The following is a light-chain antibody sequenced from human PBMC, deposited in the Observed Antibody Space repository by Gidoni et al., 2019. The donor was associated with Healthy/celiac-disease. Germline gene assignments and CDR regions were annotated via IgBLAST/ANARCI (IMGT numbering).Light chain of an antibody. CDR1: QDISNS. J-gene: IGKJ4*01. CDR3: QQYDNPPLT. Sequence: DIQMTQSPSSLSASVGDRVTITCQASQDISNSLNWYQQKPGKAPKLLIYDASNLETGVPSRFSGSGSGTDFTFTISSLQPEDIATYYCQQYDNPPLTFGGXTKVEIK. CDR2: DAS. V-gene: IGKV1-33*01.